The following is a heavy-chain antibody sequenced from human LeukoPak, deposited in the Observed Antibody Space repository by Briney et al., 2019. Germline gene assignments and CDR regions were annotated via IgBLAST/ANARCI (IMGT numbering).Heavy chain of an antibody. J-gene: IGHJ6*02. CDR3: ARHKFGGQYSHYYGMDV. D-gene: IGHD3-16*01. CDR1: GYSFTSYW. CDR2: IYPGDSDT. V-gene: IGHV5-51*01. Sequence: GESLKISCKGSGYSFTSYWIGWVRQMPGKGLEWMGIIYPGDSDTRYSPSFQGQVTISADKSISTAYLQWSSLKASDTAIYYCARHKFGGQYSHYYGMDVWGQGTTVTVSS.